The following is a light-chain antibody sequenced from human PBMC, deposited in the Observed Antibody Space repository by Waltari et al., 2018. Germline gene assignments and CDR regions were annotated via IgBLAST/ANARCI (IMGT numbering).Light chain of an antibody. CDR3: QQRTNWWS. CDR2: DAS. V-gene: IGKV3-11*01. J-gene: IGKJ1*01. CDR1: QTVNSN. Sequence: ESVLTQSPATLSLSPGERPTRSCRASQTVNSNLAWYQHRPGQAPRLLIYDASNRATGIPARFSGSGSGTDFTLTISSLEPEDFAVYYCQQRTNWWSFGQGTKVDIK.